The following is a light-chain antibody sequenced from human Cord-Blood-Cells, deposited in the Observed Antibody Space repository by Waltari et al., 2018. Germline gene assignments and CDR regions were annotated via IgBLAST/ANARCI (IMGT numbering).Light chain of an antibody. Sequence: DIVMIQSPDSMAVSLGERANINCKSSQSVLYSSNNKNYLAWYQQKPGQTPKLLIYWASTRESGVPDRFSGSGSGTDFTLTISSLQAEDVAVYYCQQYYSTPFTFGPGTKVDIK. J-gene: IGKJ3*01. CDR3: QQYYSTPFT. V-gene: IGKV4-1*01. CDR1: QSVLYSSNNKNY. CDR2: WAS.